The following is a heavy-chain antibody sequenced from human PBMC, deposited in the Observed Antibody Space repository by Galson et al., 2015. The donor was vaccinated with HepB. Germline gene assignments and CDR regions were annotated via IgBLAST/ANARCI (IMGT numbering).Heavy chain of an antibody. CDR3: ARNYCSSTSCYNGEDDF. Sequence: SVKVSCKASGYSFTSYGISWVRQAPGQGLEWMGWISPYSGNTGYAQNLQGRVTLTTDASTSTAYMELRSLRSDDTAIYYCARNYCSSTSCYNGEDDFWGQGTLVTVSS. J-gene: IGHJ4*02. V-gene: IGHV1-18*01. CDR2: ISPYSGNT. D-gene: IGHD2-2*02. CDR1: GYSFTSYG.